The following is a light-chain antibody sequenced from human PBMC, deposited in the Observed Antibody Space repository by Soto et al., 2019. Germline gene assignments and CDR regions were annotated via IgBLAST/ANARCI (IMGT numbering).Light chain of an antibody. CDR2: AAS. V-gene: IGKV1-27*01. CDR3: QKYNSASQT. CDR1: QGIIDY. Sequence: DIQMTQSPSSLSASVGDRVTITCRASQGIIDYLAWYQKKPGKAPKLLIYAASTLQSGVPSRFSGSGAGTDFTLTISGLQPADVATYFCQKYNSASQTFGQGTKVELK. J-gene: IGKJ1*01.